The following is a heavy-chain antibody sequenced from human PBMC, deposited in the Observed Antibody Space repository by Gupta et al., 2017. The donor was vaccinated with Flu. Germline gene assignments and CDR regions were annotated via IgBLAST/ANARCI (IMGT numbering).Heavy chain of an antibody. V-gene: IGHV3-21*01. J-gene: IGHJ5*02. Sequence: EVQLVESGGGLVKPGGSLRLSCAASGFTFSSYSMNWVRQAPGKGLEWVSSISSSSSYIYYADSVKGRFTISRDNAKNSLYLQMNSLRAEDTAVYYCARGSHSSSPNWFDPWGQGTLVTVSS. CDR1: GFTFSSYS. CDR3: ARGSHSSSPNWFDP. D-gene: IGHD6-6*01. CDR2: ISSSSSYI.